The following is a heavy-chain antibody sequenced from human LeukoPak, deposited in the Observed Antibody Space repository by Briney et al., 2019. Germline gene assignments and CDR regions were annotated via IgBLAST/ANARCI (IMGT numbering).Heavy chain of an antibody. CDR3: ARDPSSGWYLKGWFDP. Sequence: GGSLRLSCAASGFTFSSYSMNWVRQAPGKGLEWVSSISSSSSYIYYADSVKGRFTISRDNAKNSLYLQMNSLRAEDTAVYYCARDPSSGWYLKGWFDPWGQGTLVTVSS. J-gene: IGHJ5*02. V-gene: IGHV3-21*01. D-gene: IGHD6-19*01. CDR1: GFTFSSYS. CDR2: ISSSSSYI.